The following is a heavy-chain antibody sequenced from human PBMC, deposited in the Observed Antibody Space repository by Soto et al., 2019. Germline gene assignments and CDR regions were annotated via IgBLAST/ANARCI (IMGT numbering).Heavy chain of an antibody. Sequence: GSLRLSCVASGLTFSSWMSWVRQAPGKGLEWVAMTTQDGSGKHYVDSVKGRFTISRDSAKNSMYLQMNSLTVEDTAMYYCASLDTAMIKTAGYWGQGNQVTVSS. CDR3: ASLDTAMIKTAGY. D-gene: IGHD5-18*01. J-gene: IGHJ4*02. CDR2: TTQDGSGK. V-gene: IGHV3-7*01. CDR1: GLTFSSW.